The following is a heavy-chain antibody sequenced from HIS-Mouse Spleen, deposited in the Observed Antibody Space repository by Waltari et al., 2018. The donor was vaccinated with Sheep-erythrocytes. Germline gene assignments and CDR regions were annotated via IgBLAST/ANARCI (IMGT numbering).Heavy chain of an antibody. D-gene: IGHD2-2*01. Sequence: EVQLVESGGGLVQPGRSLRLSCAASGFSFDDDAMHWVREAPGKGREGVSGISWKIGNIGYSDYGKGRFTSSRDNAKTSLYLQRNSMRAEDTALYYCAKDISRNIVVVPAAVGDYWGQGTLVTVSS. J-gene: IGHJ4*02. V-gene: IGHV3-9*01. CDR3: AKDISRNIVVVPAAVGDY. CDR1: GFSFDDDA. CDR2: ISWKIGNI.